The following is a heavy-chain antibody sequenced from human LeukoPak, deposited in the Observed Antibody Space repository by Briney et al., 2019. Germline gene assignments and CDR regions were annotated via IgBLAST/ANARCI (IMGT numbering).Heavy chain of an antibody. Sequence: GGSLRVSCAASGFTFSSHWMHWVRQIPGRGLVWVSRTNRDGTTTYYAESVKGRFTVSRDNAKDTLYLQMNYLRAEDTAAYYCARGPGHGGTYYERWGQGVLVTVSS. V-gene: IGHV3-74*01. CDR1: GFTFSSHW. J-gene: IGHJ4*02. CDR3: ARGPGHGGTYYER. D-gene: IGHD1-26*01. CDR2: TNRDGTTT.